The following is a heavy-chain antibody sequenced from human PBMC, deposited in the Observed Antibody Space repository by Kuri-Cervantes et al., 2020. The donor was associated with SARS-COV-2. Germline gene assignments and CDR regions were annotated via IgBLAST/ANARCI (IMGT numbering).Heavy chain of an antibody. V-gene: IGHV3-53*01. J-gene: IGHJ6*02. Sequence: GGSLRLSCAASGFIITNNYMSWVRQAPGKGLEWVSVVYSGDTTHYADSVRGRFTISRDRSRNMLYLQMSKLRAEDTATYYCARDPSTGWSRYFYGMDVWGQGTTVTVSS. CDR2: VYSGDTT. CDR1: GFIITNNY. D-gene: IGHD6-19*01. CDR3: ARDPSTGWSRYFYGMDV.